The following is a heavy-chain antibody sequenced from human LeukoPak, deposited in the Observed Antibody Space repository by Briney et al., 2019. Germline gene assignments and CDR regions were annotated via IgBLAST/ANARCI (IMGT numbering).Heavy chain of an antibody. Sequence: SETLCLTCAVSGVSISSYSWSWIRQPPGKGLEWIGYIYYSGSTNYNPSLKSRVTISVDTSNNQFSLKLSSVTAADTAVYYCARDGGDYWGQGTLVTVSS. V-gene: IGHV4-59*01. J-gene: IGHJ4*02. CDR2: IYYSGST. CDR1: GVSISSYS. D-gene: IGHD2-15*01. CDR3: ARDGGDY.